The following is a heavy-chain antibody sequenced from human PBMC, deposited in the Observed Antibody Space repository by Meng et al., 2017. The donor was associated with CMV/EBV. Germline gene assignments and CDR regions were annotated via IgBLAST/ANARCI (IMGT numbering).Heavy chain of an antibody. CDR3: ARVDVDTAMDEEGFDY. V-gene: IGHV1-46*01. Sequence: GYTFTSYYMHWGRQAPGQVLEWMGRINPSGGSTSYAQKFQGRVTMTRDTSTSTVYMELSSLRSEDTAVYYCARVDVDTAMDEEGFDYWGQGTLVTVSS. CDR1: GYTFTSYY. D-gene: IGHD5-18*01. J-gene: IGHJ4*02. CDR2: INPSGGST.